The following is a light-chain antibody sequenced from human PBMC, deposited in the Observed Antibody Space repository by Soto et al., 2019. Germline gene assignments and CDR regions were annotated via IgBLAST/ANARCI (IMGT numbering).Light chain of an antibody. CDR3: QPYNDWHRIT. CDR2: GA. J-gene: IGKJ5*01. CDR1: QSISSN. Sequence: IVITEAPPTLSENTGERATLSCRASQSISSNLAWYQQKPGQAPRLLIYGASRATGIPARFSGSGSGTEFTLTISSLQSEDFAVYYCQPYNDWHRITSGQRTRLEI. V-gene: IGKV3-15*01.